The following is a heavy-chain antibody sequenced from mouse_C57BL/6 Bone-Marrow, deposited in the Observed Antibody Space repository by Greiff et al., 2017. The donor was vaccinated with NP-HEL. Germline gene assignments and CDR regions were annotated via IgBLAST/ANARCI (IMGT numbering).Heavy chain of an antibody. Sequence: VQLQQSGPELVKPGASVKISCKASGYTFTDYYMNWVKQSHGKSLEWIGDINPNNGGTSYNQKFKGKATLTVDKSSSTAYMELRSLTSEDSAVYYCARPSPLAMDYWGQGTSVTVAS. D-gene: IGHD6-1*01. CDR3: ARPSPLAMDY. CDR1: GYTFTDYY. V-gene: IGHV1-26*01. CDR2: INPNNGGT. J-gene: IGHJ4*01.